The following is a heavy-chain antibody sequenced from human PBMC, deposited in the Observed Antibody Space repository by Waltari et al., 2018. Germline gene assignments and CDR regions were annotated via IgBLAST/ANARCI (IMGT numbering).Heavy chain of an antibody. D-gene: IGHD2-15*01. V-gene: IGHV4-39*06. Sequence: RLQLQESGPGLLKPPETLSPTCTVSGGSITMRTSFWGWIRPPPGKGLDWIGSIKHSGNTYYNPSLKNGVTISVDRSKNQFSRKVNSVTAADTAVYYCVRDRERVALLNWFDPWGQGTLVTVSS. CDR2: IKHSGNT. CDR3: VRDRERVALLNWFDP. CDR1: GGSITMRTSF. J-gene: IGHJ5*02.